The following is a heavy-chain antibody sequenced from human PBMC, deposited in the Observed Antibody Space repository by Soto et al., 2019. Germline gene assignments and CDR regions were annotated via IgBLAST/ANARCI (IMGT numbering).Heavy chain of an antibody. CDR1: GFPFSSYC. J-gene: IGHJ6*02. Sequence: GGSLRLSCAASGFPFSSYCMHWVRPAPGKGLEWVAVISYDGSNKYYADSVKGRFTISRDNSKNTLYLQMNSLRAEDTAVYYCAKGPAIVLVPAAMNYYYGMDVWGQGTTVTVSS. CDR3: AKGPAIVLVPAAMNYYYGMDV. V-gene: IGHV3-30*18. CDR2: ISYDGSNK. D-gene: IGHD2-2*01.